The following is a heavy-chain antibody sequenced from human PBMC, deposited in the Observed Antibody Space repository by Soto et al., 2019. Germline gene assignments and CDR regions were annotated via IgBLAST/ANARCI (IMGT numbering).Heavy chain of an antibody. CDR2: ISYDGDNK. Sequence: LRLSCTPSGFTFRNYGLHWVRQAPGKGLEWVALISYDGDNKYYADSVKGRFTISRDNSKNTLYLQMNSLRAEDTAVYYCAKDLCSSWYCCYYYYGRDVWGQGTTVTVSS. J-gene: IGHJ6*02. D-gene: IGHD6-13*01. CDR3: AKDLCSSWYCCYYYYGRDV. V-gene: IGHV3-30*18. CDR1: GFTFRNYG.